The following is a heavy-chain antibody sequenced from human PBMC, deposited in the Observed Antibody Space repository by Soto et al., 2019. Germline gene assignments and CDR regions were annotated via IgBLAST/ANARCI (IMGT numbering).Heavy chain of an antibody. V-gene: IGHV4-4*07. D-gene: IGHD6-19*01. Sequence: KTSETLSLTCTVSGGSISSYYWSWIRQPAGKGLEWIGRIYTSGSTNYNPSLKSRVTMSVDTSKNQFSLKLSSVTAADTAVYYCARGEQWLVRGGYYYYGMDVWGQGTTVNVSS. CDR1: GGSISSYY. CDR2: IYTSGST. J-gene: IGHJ6*02. CDR3: ARGEQWLVRGGYYYYGMDV.